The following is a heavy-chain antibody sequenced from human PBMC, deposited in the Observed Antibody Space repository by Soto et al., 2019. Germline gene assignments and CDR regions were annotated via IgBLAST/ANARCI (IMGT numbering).Heavy chain of an antibody. CDR2: IYYSGTT. Sequence: QVQLQESGPGLVKPSQTLSLTCTVSGDSISSGDHYWSWIRQPPGKGLEWIGYIYYSGTTYSRPSLQSRVPISVDTSKNQFSLKLNSVTAADTAVYYCARGAYSDSSSSFDYWGPGTLVPV. D-gene: IGHD6-6*01. J-gene: IGHJ4*02. CDR3: ARGAYSDSSSSFDY. CDR1: GDSISSGDHY. V-gene: IGHV4-30-4*01.